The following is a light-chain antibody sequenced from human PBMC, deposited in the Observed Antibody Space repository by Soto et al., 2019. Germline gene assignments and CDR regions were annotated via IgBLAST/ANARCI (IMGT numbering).Light chain of an antibody. Sequence: DIQMTQSPPSLSASVGDRVTCRASQIIYNYLDWYQQKPGKAPNRLIYAASTLLSGVPSRFSGRGYGPHFTLTISSLQPEDFATYYCQQSYSSPETVGQGTKVEIK. J-gene: IGKJ1*01. CDR2: AAS. V-gene: IGKV1-39*01. CDR3: QQSYSSPET. CDR1: QIIYNY.